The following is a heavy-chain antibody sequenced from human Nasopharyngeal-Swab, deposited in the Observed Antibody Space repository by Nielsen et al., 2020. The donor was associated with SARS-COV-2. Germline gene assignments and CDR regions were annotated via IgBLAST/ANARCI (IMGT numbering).Heavy chain of an antibody. V-gene: IGHV3-74*01. D-gene: IGHD1-7*01. CDR3: ARDHQYNWNYVGAFDI. J-gene: IGHJ3*02. CDR2: INSDGSST. Sequence: ESLKISCAASGFTFSSYWMHWVRQAPRKGLVWVSRINSDGSSTSYADSVKGRFTISRDNAKNTLYLQMNSLRAEDTAVYYCARDHQYNWNYVGAFDIWGQGTMVTVSS. CDR1: GFTFSSYW.